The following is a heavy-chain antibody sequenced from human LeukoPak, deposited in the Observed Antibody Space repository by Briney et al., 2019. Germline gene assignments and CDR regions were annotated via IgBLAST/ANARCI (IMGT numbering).Heavy chain of an antibody. CDR2: ISHGGST. CDR1: GGSISSGVYY. J-gene: IGHJ3*02. V-gene: IGHV4-30-2*01. D-gene: IGHD3-9*01. Sequence: SETLSLTCTVSGGSISSGVYYWSWIRQPPGEGLEWIGYISHGGSTYFNPSLKSRLTISVDRSKNQFSLNLSSVSAADTAVYYCARSYYDVLTGSRSGFDIWGQGTMVTVSS. CDR3: ARSYYDVLTGSRSGFDI.